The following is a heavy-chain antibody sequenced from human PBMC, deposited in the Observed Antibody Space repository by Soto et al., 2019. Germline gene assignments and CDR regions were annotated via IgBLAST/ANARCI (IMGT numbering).Heavy chain of an antibody. V-gene: IGHV1-69*01. CDR2: LIPSFGTA. CDR3: ARAGDCSGGSCSSFILDY. CDR1: GGGFNSYA. J-gene: IGHJ4*02. D-gene: IGHD2-15*01. Sequence: QVQLVQSGAEVKKPGSSVKVSCKASGGGFNSYAFSWVRQAPGQGLEWMGALIPSFGTANYAQTFQGRVTITAAESTTTVYMYVRSLTPDDTAMYFCARAGDCSGGSCSSFILDYWGQGTQVTVSS.